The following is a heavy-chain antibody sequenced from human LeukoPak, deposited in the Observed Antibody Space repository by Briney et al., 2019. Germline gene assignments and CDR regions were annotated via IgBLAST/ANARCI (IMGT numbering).Heavy chain of an antibody. Sequence: SETLSLTCTVSGGSISSYYWSWIRQPPGKGLEWIGYIYYSGSTNYNPSLKSRVTISVDTSKNQFSLKLSSVTAADTAVYYCARDRGAAGYAYWYFDLWGRGTLVTVSS. D-gene: IGHD5-12*01. V-gene: IGHV4-59*01. CDR3: ARDRGAAGYAYWYFDL. CDR1: GGSISSYY. CDR2: IYYSGST. J-gene: IGHJ2*01.